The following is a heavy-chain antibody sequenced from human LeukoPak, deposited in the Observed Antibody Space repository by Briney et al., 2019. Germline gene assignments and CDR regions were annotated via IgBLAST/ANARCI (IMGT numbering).Heavy chain of an antibody. CDR3: ARVGILTGYPFDY. CDR2: IIPILGIA. Sequence: ASVKVSCKASGGTFSSYAISWVRQAPGQGLEWMGRIIPILGIANYAQKFQGRVTITADKSTSTAYMEPSSLRSEDTAVYYCARVGILTGYPFDYWGQGTLVTVSS. J-gene: IGHJ4*02. V-gene: IGHV1-69*04. CDR1: GGTFSSYA. D-gene: IGHD3-9*01.